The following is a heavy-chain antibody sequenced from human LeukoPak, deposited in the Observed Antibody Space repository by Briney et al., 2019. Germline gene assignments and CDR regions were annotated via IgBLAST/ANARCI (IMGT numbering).Heavy chain of an antibody. V-gene: IGHV3-20*04. Sequence: GGSLRLSCAASGFTFDDYGMSWVRQAPGKGLEWVSGINWNGGSTGYADSVKGRFTISRDNAKNSLYLQMNSLRAEDTAVYYCARSLQLRIAVAVAYGMDVWGQGTTVTVSS. CDR3: ARSLQLRIAVAVAYGMDV. CDR2: INWNGGST. J-gene: IGHJ6*02. D-gene: IGHD6-19*01. CDR1: GFTFDDYG.